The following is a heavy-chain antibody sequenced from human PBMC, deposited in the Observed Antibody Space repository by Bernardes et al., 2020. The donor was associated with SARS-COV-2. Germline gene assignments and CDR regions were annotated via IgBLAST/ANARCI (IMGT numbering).Heavy chain of an antibody. V-gene: IGHV4-34*01. CDR3: AREDIVVVPADPPAYYYYGMDV. CDR1: GGSFSGYY. J-gene: IGHJ6*02. CDR2: INHSGST. D-gene: IGHD2-2*01. Sequence: ETLSLTCAVYGGSFSGYYWSWIRQPPGKGLEWIGEINHSGSTNYNPSLKSRVTISVDTSKNQFSLKLSSVTAADTAVYYCAREDIVVVPADPPAYYYYGMDVWGQGTTVTVSS.